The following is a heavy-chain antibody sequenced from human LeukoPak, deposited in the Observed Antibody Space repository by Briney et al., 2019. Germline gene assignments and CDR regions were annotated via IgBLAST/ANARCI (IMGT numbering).Heavy chain of an antibody. CDR1: GFTFSGYW. Sequence: GGSLRLSCAASGFTFSGYWMHWVRQAPGKGLVWVSRINNDGTSTTYADSVKGRFTISRDNAKNTVYLEMNSLRAEDTAVYYCVRERRVGQLSGAFDRWGQGTLVTVSS. CDR3: VRERRVGQLSGAFDR. D-gene: IGHD2/OR15-2a*01. J-gene: IGHJ4*02. CDR2: INNDGTST. V-gene: IGHV3-74*01.